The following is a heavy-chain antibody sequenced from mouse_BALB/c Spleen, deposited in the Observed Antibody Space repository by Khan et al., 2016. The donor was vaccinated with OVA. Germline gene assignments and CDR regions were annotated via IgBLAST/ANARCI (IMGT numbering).Heavy chain of an antibody. D-gene: IGHD3-1*01. V-gene: IGHV3-6*02. CDR3: ARGGSSGPAWFTY. Sequence: EVQLQESGPGLVKPSQSLSLTCSVTGYSITSGYFWNWIRQFPGNELEWMGYIRFDGSNNYNPSLSNRISITRDTSKNQFFLKLNSVTPEDTSTYYCARGGSSGPAWFTYWGHGTLVTVSA. CDR2: IRFDGSN. CDR1: GYSITSGYF. J-gene: IGHJ3*01.